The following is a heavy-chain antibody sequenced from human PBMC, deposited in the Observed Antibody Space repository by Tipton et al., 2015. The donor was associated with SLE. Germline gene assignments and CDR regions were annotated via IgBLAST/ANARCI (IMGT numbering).Heavy chain of an antibody. Sequence: SLRLSCAASGFTFSRFAMGWVRQAPGKGLEWVSSISGSGGSTYYADSVKGRFTVSRDNSKNTLYLQMNSLRAEDTALYYCAKDRFLDSLFDYWGQGTLVTVSS. CDR1: GFTFSRFA. CDR3: AKDRFLDSLFDY. V-gene: IGHV3-23*01. D-gene: IGHD3-10*01. J-gene: IGHJ4*02. CDR2: ISGSGGST.